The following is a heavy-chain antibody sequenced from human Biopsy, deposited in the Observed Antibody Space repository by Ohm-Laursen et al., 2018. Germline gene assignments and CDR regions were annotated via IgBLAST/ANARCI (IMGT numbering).Heavy chain of an antibody. J-gene: IGHJ4*02. Sequence: TLSLTCPVSGGSIRSDYWSWIRQSPRKGLEWIGFIYYTGHTDYNPSLKSRATISVDTSKNQFSLKVISVTAADTAVYYCARLTGDPSYWGQGILVTVSS. CDR3: ARLTGDPSY. CDR2: IYYTGHT. D-gene: IGHD7-27*01. CDR1: GGSIRSDY. V-gene: IGHV4-59*01.